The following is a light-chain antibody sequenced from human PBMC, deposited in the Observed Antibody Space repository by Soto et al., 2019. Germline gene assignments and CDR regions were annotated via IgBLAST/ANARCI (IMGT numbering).Light chain of an antibody. Sequence: QSVLTQPASLSGSPGQSFTISCTGTSSDDGGYNYVSWYQQHPGKAPKLMIYNVSNRPSGVSNRFSGSKSGNTASLTISGLQAEDEADYYCSSYTSSSTLFYVFGTGTKVTVL. CDR1: SSDDGGYNY. V-gene: IGLV2-14*01. CDR3: SSYTSSSTLFYV. CDR2: NVS. J-gene: IGLJ1*01.